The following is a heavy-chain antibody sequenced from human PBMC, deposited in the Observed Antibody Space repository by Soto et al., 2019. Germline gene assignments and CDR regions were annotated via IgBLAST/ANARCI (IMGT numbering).Heavy chain of an antibody. D-gene: IGHD3-10*01. V-gene: IGHV1-3*01. J-gene: IGHJ6*02. CDR2: INACNGNT. CDR3: ARANYGSESYLSRYGIDV. CDR1: GYTFNSYA. Sequence: QVQLVQSGAEVKKPGASVKVSCKASGYTFNSYAMPWVRQAPGQRLEWMGWINACNGNTKYSQKVKGRVTITRDTSASTVYRELSSVRSEDTAVYYCARANYGSESYLSRYGIDVWGQGTTVTGSS.